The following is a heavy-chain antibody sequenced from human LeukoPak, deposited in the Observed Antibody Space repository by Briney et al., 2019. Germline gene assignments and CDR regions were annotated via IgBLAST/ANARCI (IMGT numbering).Heavy chain of an antibody. CDR3: ARDLLDYGSAFDI. CDR1: GFTFSSYG. CDR2: IRYDGSNK. J-gene: IGHJ3*02. V-gene: IGHV3-30*02. Sequence: GGSLRLSCAASGFTFSSYGMHWVRQAPGKGLEWVAFIRYDGSNKYYADSVKGRFTISRDNSKNTLYLQMNSLRAEDTAVYYCARDLLDYGSAFDIWGQGTMVTVSS. D-gene: IGHD3-10*01.